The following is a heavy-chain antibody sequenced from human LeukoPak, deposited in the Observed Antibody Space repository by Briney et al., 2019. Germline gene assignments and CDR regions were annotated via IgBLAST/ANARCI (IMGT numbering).Heavy chain of an antibody. D-gene: IGHD2-15*01. CDR2: IDGSER. J-gene: IGHJ6*02. CDR1: GYS. Sequence: GESLRLSCSASGYSMTWVRQAPGKGLEWVANIDGSERNYADSVRGRFSISRGNAKNSLILQMDNLRVEDTAVYYCAGGYNDYYAMDVWGQGTTVTVS. V-gene: IGHV3-7*01. CDR3: AGGYNDYYAMDV.